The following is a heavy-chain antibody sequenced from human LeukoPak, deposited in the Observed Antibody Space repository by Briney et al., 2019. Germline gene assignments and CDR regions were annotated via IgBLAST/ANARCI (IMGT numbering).Heavy chain of an antibody. CDR3: AKGQRGPFYDRGWFDP. J-gene: IGHJ5*02. V-gene: IGHV3-30*18. Sequence: GGSLRLSCAASGFTFSSYGMHWVRQAPGKGLEWVAVISYDGSNKYYADSVKGRFTISRDNSKNTLYLQMNSLRAEDTAVYYCAKGQRGPFYDRGWFDPWGQGTLVTVSS. D-gene: IGHD3-22*01. CDR2: ISYDGSNK. CDR1: GFTFSSYG.